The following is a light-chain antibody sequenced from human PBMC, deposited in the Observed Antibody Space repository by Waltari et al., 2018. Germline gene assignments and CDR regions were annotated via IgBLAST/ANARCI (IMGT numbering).Light chain of an antibody. CDR3: QHYLRLPVT. CDR1: QSVSRA. Sequence: EIVSTQTPPTLSLSLGDKATFSCRASQSVSRALTWYQQKPGQAPRLLIYVASTRATGIPDRFSGSGSGTDFSLTISRLEPDDFAVYYCQHYLRLPVTFGQGTTVEI. V-gene: IGKV3D-20*02. J-gene: IGKJ1*01. CDR2: VAS.